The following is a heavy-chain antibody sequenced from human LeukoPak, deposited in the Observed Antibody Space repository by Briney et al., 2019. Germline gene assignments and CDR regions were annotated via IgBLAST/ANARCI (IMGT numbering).Heavy chain of an antibody. V-gene: IGHV4-59*08. CDR1: GGSISSHY. CDR3: ARDDYGVFDAFDV. CDR2: IYNTGST. D-gene: IGHD3-16*01. J-gene: IGHJ3*01. Sequence: PSETLSLTCTVSGGSISSHYWTWIRQPPGKGLEWIGYIYNTGSTNYNPSLKSRVTISLDTSKNQFSLKLTSVTAAGTAIYFCARDDYGVFDAFDVWGQGTVVTVSS.